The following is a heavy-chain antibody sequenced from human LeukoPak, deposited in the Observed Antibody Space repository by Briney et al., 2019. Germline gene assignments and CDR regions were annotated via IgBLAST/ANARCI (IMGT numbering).Heavy chain of an antibody. CDR1: GLTFSNYA. J-gene: IGHJ4*02. D-gene: IGHD5-18*01. V-gene: IGHV3-48*04. CDR3: ARDRDTAGTSGY. Sequence: GGSLRLSCVVSGLTFSNYAMSWVRQAPGKGLEWVSYISSSSSTIYYADSVKGRFTISRDNAKNSLYLQMNSLRAEDTAVYYCARDRDTAGTSGYWGQGTLVTVSS. CDR2: ISSSSSTI.